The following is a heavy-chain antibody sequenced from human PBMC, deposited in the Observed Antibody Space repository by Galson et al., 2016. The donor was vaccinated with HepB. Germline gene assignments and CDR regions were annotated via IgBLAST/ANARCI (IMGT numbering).Heavy chain of an antibody. V-gene: IGHV3-30*03. Sequence: SLRLSCAASGFTFSNYGMHWVRQAPGKGLEWVAVISYDGNNKNSADSVEGRFIISRDNSKNTLYLQMNSLRDDDTAVYPCALGPYFDWAYLNHWGKGTLVTVSS. CDR1: GFTFSNYG. CDR2: ISYDGNNK. D-gene: IGHD3-9*01. CDR3: ALGPYFDWAYLNH. J-gene: IGHJ5*02.